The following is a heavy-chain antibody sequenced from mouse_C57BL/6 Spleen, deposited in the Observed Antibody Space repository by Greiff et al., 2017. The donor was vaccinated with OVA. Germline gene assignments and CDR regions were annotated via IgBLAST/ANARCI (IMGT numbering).Heavy chain of an antibody. CDR2: IDPEAGET. CDR3: ATHLEYGSSYVGFSY. CDR1: GFNIKDYY. D-gene: IGHD1-1*01. V-gene: IGHV14-2*01. Sequence: VQLQQSGAELVKPGASVKLSCTASGFNIKDYYMHWVKQRTEQGLEWIGRIDPEAGETTYAPKFQGKATITADTSSNTAYLRLSSLTSEDTAVYYCATHLEYGSSYVGFSYWGQGALVTVSA. J-gene: IGHJ3*01.